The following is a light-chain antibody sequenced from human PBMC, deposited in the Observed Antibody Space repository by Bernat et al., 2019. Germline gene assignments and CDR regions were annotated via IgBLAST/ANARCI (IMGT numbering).Light chain of an antibody. CDR2: LEGSGSY. CDR3: ETWDSNTRV. V-gene: IGLV4-60*03. CDR1: SGHSGYT. Sequence: QPVLTQSSSASASLGSSVKLTCTLSSGHSGYTIAWHQQQPGKAPRYLMKLEGSGSYNKGSGVPDRFSGSSSGADRYLTITNLQSEDEVDYYCETWDSNTRVFGGGTKRTVL. J-gene: IGLJ3*02.